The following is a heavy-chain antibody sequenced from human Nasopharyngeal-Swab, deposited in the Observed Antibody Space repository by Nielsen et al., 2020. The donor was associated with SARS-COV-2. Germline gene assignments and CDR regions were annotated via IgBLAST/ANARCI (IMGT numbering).Heavy chain of an antibody. Sequence: GGSLRLSCTASGFTFGDYAMSWFRQAPGKGLEWVGFIRSKAYGGTTEYAASVKGRFTISRDDSKSIAYLQMNSLKTEDTAVYYCTRGAIEYDYVWGSYRYAFGYWGQGTLVTVSS. CDR2: IRSKAYGGTT. CDR3: TRGAIEYDYVWGSYRYAFGY. J-gene: IGHJ4*02. CDR1: GFTFGDYA. D-gene: IGHD3-16*02. V-gene: IGHV3-49*03.